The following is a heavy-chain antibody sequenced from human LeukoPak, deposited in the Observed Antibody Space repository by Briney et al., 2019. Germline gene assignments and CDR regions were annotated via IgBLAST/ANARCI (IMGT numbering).Heavy chain of an antibody. J-gene: IGHJ3*02. CDR2: IRYDGSNK. Sequence: GGSLRLSCAASGFTFSSYGMHWVRQAPGKGLEWEAFIRYDGSNKYYADSVKGRFTISRDNSKNTLYLQMNSLRAADTAVYYCAKGGGYYGSGSYHAFDIWGQGTMVTVSS. CDR3: AKGGGYYGSGSYHAFDI. V-gene: IGHV3-30*02. D-gene: IGHD3-10*01. CDR1: GFTFSSYG.